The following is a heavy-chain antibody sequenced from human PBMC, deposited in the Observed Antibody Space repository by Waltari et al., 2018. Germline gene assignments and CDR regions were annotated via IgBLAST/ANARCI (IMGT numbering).Heavy chain of an antibody. CDR3: ARSIVVVPAAIGTVDY. Sequence: EVQLVESGGRLVQPGGSLRLSCAASGFTFSIYWMSWVRQAPGKGLEWVANIKNDGNEKYYVDSVKGRFTISRENAKKSLYLQMNSLRVEDTAVYYCARSIVVVPAAIGTVDYWGQGTLVTVSS. CDR1: GFTFSIYW. CDR2: IKNDGNEK. D-gene: IGHD2-2*01. J-gene: IGHJ4*02. V-gene: IGHV3-7*01.